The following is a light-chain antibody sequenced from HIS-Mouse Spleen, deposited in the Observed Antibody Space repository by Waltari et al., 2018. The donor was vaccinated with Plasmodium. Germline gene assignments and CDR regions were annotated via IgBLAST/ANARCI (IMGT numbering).Light chain of an antibody. CDR1: QRVSTN. CDR2: GAS. V-gene: IGKV3-15*01. Sequence: EIMMTQSPATLSVSPWERATLSCRASQRVSTNLAWYQQKPGQAPRLLIYGASTRATGIPARFSGSGSGTEFTLTISSLQSEDFAVYYCQQYNNWPPWTFGQGTKVEIK. CDR3: QQYNNWPPWT. J-gene: IGKJ1*01.